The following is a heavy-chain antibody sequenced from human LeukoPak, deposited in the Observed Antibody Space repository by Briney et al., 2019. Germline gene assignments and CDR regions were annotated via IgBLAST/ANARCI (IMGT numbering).Heavy chain of an antibody. CDR2: ISGSGGST. V-gene: IGHV3-23*01. CDR1: GFTFSSYA. CDR3: AKGHCSSTSCYGTGFDY. D-gene: IGHD2-2*01. J-gene: IGHJ4*02. Sequence: EGSLRLSCAASGFTFSSYAMSWVRQAPGKGLEWVSAISGSGGSTYYADSVKGRFTISRGNSKNTLYLQMNSLGAEDTAVYYCAKGHCSSTSCYGTGFDYWGQGTLVTVSS.